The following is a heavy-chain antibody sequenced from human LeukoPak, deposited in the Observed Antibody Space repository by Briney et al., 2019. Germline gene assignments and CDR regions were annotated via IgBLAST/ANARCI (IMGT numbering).Heavy chain of an antibody. CDR3: ARALGYCSSTSCYNWFDP. CDR1: GYTFTSYD. CDR2: MNPNSGNT. J-gene: IGHJ5*02. Sequence: ASVKVSCKASGYTFTSYDINWVRQATGQGLEWMGWMNPNSGNTGYAQKFQGRVTMTRNTSISTAYMELSSLRSEGTAVYYCARALGYCSSTSCYNWFDPWGQGTLVTVSS. D-gene: IGHD2-2*01. V-gene: IGHV1-8*01.